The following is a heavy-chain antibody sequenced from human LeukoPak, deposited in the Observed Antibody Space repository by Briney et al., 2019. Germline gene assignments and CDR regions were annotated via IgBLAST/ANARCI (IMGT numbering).Heavy chain of an antibody. CDR3: ARAALGTIFGVVIEAYYNYYMDV. CDR1: GGSISSGSYY. D-gene: IGHD3-3*01. V-gene: IGHV4-61*02. Sequence: KSSETLSLTCTVSGGSISSGSYYWRWIRQPAGKALEWIGRIYTSGSPNYNPSRKSRVTISVDTSKNQFSLKLSSVTAADTAVYYCARAALGTIFGVVIEAYYNYYMDVWGKGTTVTVSS. CDR2: IYTSGSP. J-gene: IGHJ6*03.